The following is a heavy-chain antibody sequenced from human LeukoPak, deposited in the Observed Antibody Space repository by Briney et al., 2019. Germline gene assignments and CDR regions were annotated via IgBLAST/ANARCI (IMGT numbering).Heavy chain of an antibody. CDR2: ISSSSSYI. D-gene: IGHD6-19*01. Sequence: GGSLRLSRAASGFTISSYSMNWVRQAPGKGLEWVSSISSSSSYIYYADSVKGRFTISRDNAKNSLYLQMSSLRADDTAVYYCARDDSSGWFDPWGQGTLVTVSS. V-gene: IGHV3-21*01. CDR3: ARDDSSGWFDP. CDR1: GFTISSYS. J-gene: IGHJ5*02.